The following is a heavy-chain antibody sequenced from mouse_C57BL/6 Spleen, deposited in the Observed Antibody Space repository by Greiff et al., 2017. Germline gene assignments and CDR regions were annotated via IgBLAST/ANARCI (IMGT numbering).Heavy chain of an antibody. J-gene: IGHJ4*01. D-gene: IGHD1-1*01. CDR3: AREVTTVYAMDY. CDR2: INPGSGGT. CDR1: GYAFTNYL. Sequence: QVQLKESGAELVRPGTSVKVSCKASGYAFTNYLIEWVKQRPGQGLEWIGVINPGSGGTNYNEKFKGKATLTADKSSSTAYMQLSSLTSEDSAVYFCAREVTTVYAMDYWGQGTSVTVSS. V-gene: IGHV1-54*01.